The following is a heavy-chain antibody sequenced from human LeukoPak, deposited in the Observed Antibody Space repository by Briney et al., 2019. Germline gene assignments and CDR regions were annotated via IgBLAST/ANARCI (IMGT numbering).Heavy chain of an antibody. CDR3: ARMPHAQQLLIDS. V-gene: IGHV5-51*01. Sequence: PGESLNISCTASVYSFTSYWIWWLRQLRGKGLGWMGIIDRGDSTTSYSPLFRGHTTSTADTSISTSYLQCSILKASDTAMYYCARMPHAQQLLIDSWGQGTLVTVA. CDR1: VYSFTSYW. D-gene: IGHD2-2*01. CDR2: IDRGDSTT. J-gene: IGHJ4*02.